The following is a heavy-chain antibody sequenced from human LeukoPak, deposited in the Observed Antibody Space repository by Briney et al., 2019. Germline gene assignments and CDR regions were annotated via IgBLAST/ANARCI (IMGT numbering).Heavy chain of an antibody. J-gene: IGHJ4*02. Sequence: ASVKVSCKASGYTFTSYDINWVRQATGQGLEWMGWMNPNSGNTGYAQKFQGRVTMTRNTSIGTAYMELSSLRSEDTAVYYCARVRQSSGSYRKVLDYWGQGTLVTVSS. CDR2: MNPNSGNT. CDR3: ARVRQSSGSYRKVLDY. V-gene: IGHV1-8*01. CDR1: GYTFTSYD. D-gene: IGHD3-10*01.